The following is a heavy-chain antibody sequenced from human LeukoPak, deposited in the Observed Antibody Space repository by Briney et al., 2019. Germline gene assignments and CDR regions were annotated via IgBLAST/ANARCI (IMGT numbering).Heavy chain of an antibody. J-gene: IGHJ3*02. Sequence: PGWSLRLSCAASGFTFSNYGMHWVRQAAGKGVEWVAVVSYDGSNKYYAASVKGRFTISRDNSQNTLYLQTSSLRAEDTAVYYCAKGIWVVRGVIGDAFDIWGQGTVVTVSS. CDR3: AKGIWVVRGVIGDAFDI. V-gene: IGHV3-30*18. CDR2: VSYDGSNK. D-gene: IGHD3-10*01. CDR1: GFTFSNYG.